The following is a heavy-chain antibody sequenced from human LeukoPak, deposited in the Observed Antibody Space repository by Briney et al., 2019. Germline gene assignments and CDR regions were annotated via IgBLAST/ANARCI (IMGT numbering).Heavy chain of an antibody. CDR2: IKQDGSEK. Sequence: HPGGSLRLSCAASGFTFSSYWMSWVRKAPGKGLEWVANIKQDGSEKYYVDSVKGRFTISRDNAKNSLYLQMNSLRAEDTAVYYCARSGYGYGSYYYYYMDVWGKGTTVTVSS. CDR1: GFTFSSYW. CDR3: ARSGYGYGSYYYYYMDV. D-gene: IGHD5-18*01. V-gene: IGHV3-7*01. J-gene: IGHJ6*03.